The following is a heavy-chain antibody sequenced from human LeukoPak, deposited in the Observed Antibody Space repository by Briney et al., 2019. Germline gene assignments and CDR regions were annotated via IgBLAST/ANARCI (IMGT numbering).Heavy chain of an antibody. Sequence: SGGSLRLSCAASGFTFSSYDMHGVRHVTGKGLEWVSAIGTAGDPSYPGSVKGRFTISREIAKNSLYLQMNSLRDGDTAVYYCVRASRGWYYFDYWGQGTLVTVSS. J-gene: IGHJ4*02. CDR2: IGTAGDP. CDR1: GFTFSSYD. D-gene: IGHD6-19*01. CDR3: VRASRGWYYFDY. V-gene: IGHV3-13*05.